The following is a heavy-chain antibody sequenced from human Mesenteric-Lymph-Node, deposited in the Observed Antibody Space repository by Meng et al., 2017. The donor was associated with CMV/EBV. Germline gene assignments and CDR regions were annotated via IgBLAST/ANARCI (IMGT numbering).Heavy chain of an antibody. CDR1: GFTFDDYG. CDR3: GRGAPFIYSGYDFYFDY. CDR2: INWNGGST. V-gene: IGHV3-20*04. J-gene: IGHJ4*02. Sequence: GGSLRLSCAASGFTFDDYGMSWVRQAPGKGLEWVSGINWNGGSTGYADSVRGRFTISRDNAKNSLYLQMNSLRAEDTALYYCGRGAPFIYSGYDFYFDYWGQGTLVTVSS. D-gene: IGHD5-12*01.